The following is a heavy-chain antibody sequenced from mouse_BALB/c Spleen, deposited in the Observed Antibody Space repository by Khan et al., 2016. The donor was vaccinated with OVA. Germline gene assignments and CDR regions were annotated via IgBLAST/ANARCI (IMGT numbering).Heavy chain of an antibody. CDR3: ARLAYYYNSEGIAY. CDR1: GFTFSTYG. CDR2: ISSGGSYT. V-gene: IGHV5-6*01. J-gene: IGHJ3*01. Sequence: EVQLVESGGDLVKPGGSLKLSCAASGFTFSTYGMSWVRQTPDKRLEWVATISSGGSYTYYPDNVKGRFTISRDNAKNTLYLQMSGLKSEDTAMYYCARLAYYYNSEGIAYWGQGTLVTVSA. D-gene: IGHD1-1*01.